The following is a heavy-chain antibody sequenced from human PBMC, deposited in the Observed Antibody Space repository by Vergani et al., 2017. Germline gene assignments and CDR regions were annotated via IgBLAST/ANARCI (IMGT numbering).Heavy chain of an antibody. Sequence: QVQLQQWGAGLLKPSETLSLTCAVYGGSFSGYYWSWIRQPPGKGLEWIGEINHSGSTNYNPSLKSRVTISVDTSKTQFSLKLSSVTAADTAVYYCARGLTVVVVAATRGMDVWGQGTTVTVSS. CDR3: ARGLTVVVVAATRGMDV. V-gene: IGHV4-34*01. CDR2: INHSGST. CDR1: GGSFSGYY. J-gene: IGHJ6*02. D-gene: IGHD2-15*01.